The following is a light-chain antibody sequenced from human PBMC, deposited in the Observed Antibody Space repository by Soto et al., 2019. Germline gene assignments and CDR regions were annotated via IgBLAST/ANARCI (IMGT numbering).Light chain of an antibody. CDR3: QQYNNWSPSN. V-gene: IGKV3D-15*01. CDR2: GAS. Sequence: IMMTQSPATMFASPCEAGPRSCRASQSGSSSLAGYQQKPGQAPSLLIYGASTRSTSSPARFSGSASGTEFTLTTSSLQSEDFAVYYCQQYNNWSPSNFGQGTRLEIK. CDR1: QSGSSS. J-gene: IGKJ5*01.